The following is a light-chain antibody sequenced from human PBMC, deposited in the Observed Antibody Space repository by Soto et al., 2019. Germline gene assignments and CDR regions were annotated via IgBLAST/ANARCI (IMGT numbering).Light chain of an antibody. CDR2: DVS. CDR3: SSYTSSSTYV. V-gene: IGLV2-14*01. Sequence: QSVLTQPASVSGSPGQSITISCTGTSSDVGGYNYVSWYQQHPGKAPKLMIYDVSNRPSGVSNRFSGSKSGNTASLTISWLQAEDEAGYYCSSYTSSSTYVFGTGTKVTVL. CDR1: SSDVGGYNY. J-gene: IGLJ1*01.